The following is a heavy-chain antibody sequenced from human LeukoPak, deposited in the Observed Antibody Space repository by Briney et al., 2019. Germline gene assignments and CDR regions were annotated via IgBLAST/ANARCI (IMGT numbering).Heavy chain of an antibody. D-gene: IGHD4-17*01. CDR3: ASETTSVTNGYFDY. J-gene: IGHJ4*02. Sequence: SETLSLTCTVSGGSISSSSYYWGWIRQPPGKGLEWIGSMYYSGSTYYNPSLKSRVTISVDTSKNLFSLKLSSVTAADTAVYYCASETTSVTNGYFDYWGQGTLVTVSS. V-gene: IGHV4-39*07. CDR1: GGSISSSSYY. CDR2: MYYSGST.